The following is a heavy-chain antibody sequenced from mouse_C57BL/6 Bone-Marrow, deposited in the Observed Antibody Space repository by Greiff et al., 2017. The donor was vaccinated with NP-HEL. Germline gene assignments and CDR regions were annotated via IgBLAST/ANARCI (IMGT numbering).Heavy chain of an antibody. CDR2: IYPGSGST. CDR3: ARGDYYGSSFYFDY. Sequence: VQLQQPGAELVKPGASVKMSCKASGYTFTSYWITWVKQRPGQGLEWIGDIYPGSGSTNYNEKFKSKATLTVDTSSSTAYMQLSSLTSEDSAVYYCARGDYYGSSFYFDYWGQGTTLTVSS. V-gene: IGHV1-55*01. D-gene: IGHD1-1*01. J-gene: IGHJ2*01. CDR1: GYTFTSYW.